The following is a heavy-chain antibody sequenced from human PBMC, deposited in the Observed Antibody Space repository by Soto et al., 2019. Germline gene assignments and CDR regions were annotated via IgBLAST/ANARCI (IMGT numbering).Heavy chain of an antibody. D-gene: IGHD3-22*01. Sequence: GGSLRLSCAASGFTFSSYAMSWVRQAPGKGLVWVSAISGSGGSTYYADSVKGRFTISRDNSKNTLYLQMNSLRAEDTAVYYCAKKKVDSSGALDYWGQGTLVTVSS. CDR3: AKKKVDSSGALDY. CDR1: GFTFSSYA. CDR2: ISGSGGST. V-gene: IGHV3-23*01. J-gene: IGHJ4*02.